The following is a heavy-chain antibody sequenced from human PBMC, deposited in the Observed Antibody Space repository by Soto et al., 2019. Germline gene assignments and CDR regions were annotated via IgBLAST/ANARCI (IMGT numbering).Heavy chain of an antibody. CDR3: GRDIRGVGGGAPFDY. D-gene: IGHD2-21*01. Sequence: ASVKVSCKASGYTFTSYGISWVRQAPGQGLEWMGWISAYNGNTNYAQKLQGRVTMTTDTSTSTAYMELRSLRSDDTAVYYCGRDIRGVGGGAPFDYWGQGTLVTVSS. V-gene: IGHV1-18*01. CDR2: ISAYNGNT. J-gene: IGHJ4*02. CDR1: GYTFTSYG.